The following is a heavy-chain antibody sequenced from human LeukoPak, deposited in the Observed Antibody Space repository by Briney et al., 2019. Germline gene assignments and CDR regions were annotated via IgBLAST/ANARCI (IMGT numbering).Heavy chain of an antibody. Sequence: GESLKISCKGSGYTFNAYWIGWVRQMPGKGLEWMGVIYAGDSEIRYSPSFQGQVTISVDKSIGTAYLQWSSLKASDTAMYYCARHSRGSNDYWGQGTLVTVSS. J-gene: IGHJ4*02. CDR3: ARHSRGSNDY. CDR2: IYAGDSEI. D-gene: IGHD5-12*01. CDR1: GYTFNAYW. V-gene: IGHV5-51*01.